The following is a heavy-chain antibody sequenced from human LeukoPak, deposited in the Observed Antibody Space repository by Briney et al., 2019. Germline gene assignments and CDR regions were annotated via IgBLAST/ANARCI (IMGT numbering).Heavy chain of an antibody. CDR2: INPNSGGT. J-gene: IGHJ4*02. D-gene: IGHD2-15*01. CDR1: GYTFTSYY. Sequence: GASVTVSCKASGYTFTSYYIHWVRQAPGQGLEWMGWINPNSGGTNYAEKFQGRVTVTRDTSIGTAYMDLSRLRSDDTAVFYCARGELLKGYEYWGQGTPVTVSS. V-gene: IGHV1-2*02. CDR3: ARGELLKGYEY.